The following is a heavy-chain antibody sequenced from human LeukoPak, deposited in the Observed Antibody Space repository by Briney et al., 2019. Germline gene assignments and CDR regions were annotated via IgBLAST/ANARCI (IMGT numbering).Heavy chain of an antibody. J-gene: IGHJ5*02. V-gene: IGHV3-48*03. CDR1: GFSFSTYE. CDR2: ISSSGGTT. Sequence: GGSLRLSCAASGFSFSTYEMNWVRQAPGKGLEWVSYISSSGGTTFYADSVKGRLTISRDNAKNSLYLHMNSPRGADTAVYYCARDNNPPYYYDSSGYLWGQGTLVTVSS. CDR3: ARDNNPPYYYDSSGYL. D-gene: IGHD3-22*01.